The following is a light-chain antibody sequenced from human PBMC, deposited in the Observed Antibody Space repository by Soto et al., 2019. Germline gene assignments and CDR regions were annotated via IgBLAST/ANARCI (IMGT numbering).Light chain of an antibody. V-gene: IGKV3-15*01. CDR2: GAS. J-gene: IGKJ2*01. Sequence: EIGMTQSPATLSVSPGERATLSCRASQSITSSLAWYQQKPGQAPRLLIYGASTRATGIPARFSGSWSGTDFSLTISRLQSEDFAVYYCQQYNNGPTYTFGQGTKLEIK. CDR3: QQYNNGPTYT. CDR1: QSITSS.